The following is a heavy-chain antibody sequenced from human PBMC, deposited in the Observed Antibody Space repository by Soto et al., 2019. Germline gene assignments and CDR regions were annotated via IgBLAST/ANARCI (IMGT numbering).Heavy chain of an antibody. Sequence: ASVKVSCKASGYTFTSYDIYWVRQATGQGLEWMWWMNPSTGNSGYAQKFQGRVTMTSDTSISTAHMELSSLRSEDTAVYYCARRAETNGWNGFGADKYYFDFWGQGTLVTVSS. J-gene: IGHJ4*02. CDR3: ARRAETNGWNGFGADKYYFDF. CDR2: MNPSTGNS. V-gene: IGHV1-8*01. D-gene: IGHD1-1*01. CDR1: GYTFTSYD.